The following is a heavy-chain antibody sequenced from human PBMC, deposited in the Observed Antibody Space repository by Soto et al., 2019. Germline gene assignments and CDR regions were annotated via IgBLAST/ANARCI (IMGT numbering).Heavy chain of an antibody. CDR3: AKGKESEGGVLYYGMDV. Sequence: GGSLRLSCAASGFTFDDYTMHWVRQAPGKGLEWVSLISWDGGSTYYADSVKGRFTISRDNSKNSLYLQMNSLRTEDTTLYYCAKGKESEGGVLYYGMDVWGQGTTVTVSS. CDR1: GFTFDDYT. J-gene: IGHJ6*02. V-gene: IGHV3-43*01. D-gene: IGHD3-16*01. CDR2: ISWDGGST.